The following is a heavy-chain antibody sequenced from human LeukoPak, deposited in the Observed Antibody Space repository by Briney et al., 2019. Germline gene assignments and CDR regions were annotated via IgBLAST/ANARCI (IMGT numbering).Heavy chain of an antibody. CDR2: IYYSGST. Sequence: PSETLSLTCTVSGGSISSSSYYWGWIRQAPGKGLEWIGSIYYSGSTYYNPSLKSRVTISLHTSKNQFSLKLSSVTAADTAVYYCARASLYDILTGYGSFDYWGQGTLVTVSS. J-gene: IGHJ4*02. CDR3: ARASLYDILTGYGSFDY. D-gene: IGHD3-9*01. CDR1: GGSISSSSYY. V-gene: IGHV4-39*01.